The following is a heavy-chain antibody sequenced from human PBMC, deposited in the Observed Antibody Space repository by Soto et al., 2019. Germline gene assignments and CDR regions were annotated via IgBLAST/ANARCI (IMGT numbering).Heavy chain of an antibody. CDR1: GGSISSGGYY. J-gene: IGHJ6*02. CDR3: ARASYSGYSVYYYGMDV. D-gene: IGHD5-12*01. Sequence: PSETLSLTCTVSGGSISSGGYYWNWIRQHPGKGLEWIGCLYYSGSTYYNPSLKSRLTISVDTSKNQFSLKLSSVTAADTAVYYCARASYSGYSVYYYGMDVWGQGTTVTVSS. V-gene: IGHV4-31*03. CDR2: LYYSGST.